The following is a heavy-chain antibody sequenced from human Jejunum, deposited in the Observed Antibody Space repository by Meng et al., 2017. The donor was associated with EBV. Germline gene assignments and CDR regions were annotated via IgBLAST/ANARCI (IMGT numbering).Heavy chain of an antibody. Sequence: GDVVESGGAVVQSGRSLRLSCAASGFIFSSYGMPWVRQAPGKGLEWVAGIWHDGSYKFYIDSVKGRFTISRDNSKNTLDLQMSSLRVEDTAVYYCTRGLHYDSSAYEVGYWGQGTLVTVSS. CDR2: IWHDGSYK. CDR3: TRGLHYDSSAYEVGY. J-gene: IGHJ4*02. CDR1: GFIFSSYG. V-gene: IGHV3-33*01. D-gene: IGHD3-22*01.